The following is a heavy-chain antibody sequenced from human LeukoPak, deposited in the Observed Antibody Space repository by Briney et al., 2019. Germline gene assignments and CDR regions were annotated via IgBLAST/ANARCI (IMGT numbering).Heavy chain of an antibody. CDR2: ISYDGDNE. J-gene: IGHJ6*02. CDR3: ARVRGGRSWYYYGMDV. D-gene: IGHD3-16*01. V-gene: IGHV3-30-3*01. CDR1: GFTFSNFA. Sequence: GGSLRLSCAASGFTFSNFAMHWVRQAPGKGLEWVAVISYDGDNEYYADSVKGQFTISRDNSKDRLYLQMNSLRPEDTAMYYCARVRGGRSWYYYGMDVWGRGTTVTVSS.